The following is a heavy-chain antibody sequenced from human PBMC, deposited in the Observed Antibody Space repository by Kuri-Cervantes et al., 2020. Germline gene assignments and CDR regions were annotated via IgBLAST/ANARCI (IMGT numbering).Heavy chain of an antibody. V-gene: IGHV3-11*01. D-gene: IGHD3-22*01. Sequence: GGSLRLSCAASGFTFSDYYVSWIRQAPGKGLEWVSYISSSGSTIYYADSVKGRFTISRDNAKNPLYLQMNSLRAEDTAVYYCARDRPLYYYDSSGYYAYWGQGTLVTVSS. CDR2: ISSSGSTI. CDR1: GFTFSDYY. J-gene: IGHJ4*02. CDR3: ARDRPLYYYDSSGYYAY.